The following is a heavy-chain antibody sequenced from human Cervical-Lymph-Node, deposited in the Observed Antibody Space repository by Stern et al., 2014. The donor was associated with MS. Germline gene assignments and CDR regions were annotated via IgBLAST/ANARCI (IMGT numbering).Heavy chain of an antibody. D-gene: IGHD3-10*01. CDR1: GFSFSTYA. J-gene: IGHJ4*02. CDR3: ARGGRGVGLEY. Sequence: VQLVESGGGVVQPGSSLSLSCGASGFSFSTYALHWVRQAPGKGLEWVAFVSYDGTQRNSTDSVKARFTISRDNSKNTLYLHMHSLRDEDTAVYFCARGGRGVGLEYWGQGALVTVSS. V-gene: IGHV3-30-3*01. CDR2: VSYDGTQR.